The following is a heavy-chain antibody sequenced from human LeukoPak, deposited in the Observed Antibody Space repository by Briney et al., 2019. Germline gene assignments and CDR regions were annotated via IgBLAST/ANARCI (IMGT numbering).Heavy chain of an antibody. CDR2: VDPEDGET. CDR1: GYTSTDYY. CDR3: ATGPTGIAAADVPFQH. V-gene: IGHV1-69-2*01. Sequence: ASVKISCKVSGYTSTDYYMHWVQQAPGKGLEWMGLVDPEDGETIYAEKFQGRVTITADTSTDTAYMELSSLRSEDTAVYYCATGPTGIAAADVPFQHWGQGTLVTVSS. D-gene: IGHD6-13*01. J-gene: IGHJ1*01.